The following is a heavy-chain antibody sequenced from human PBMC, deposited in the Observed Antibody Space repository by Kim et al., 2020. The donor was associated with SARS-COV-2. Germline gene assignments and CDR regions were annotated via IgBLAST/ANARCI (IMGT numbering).Heavy chain of an antibody. CDR1: GGSISSYS. CDR2: IYYSGST. Sequence: SETLSLTCTVSGGSISSYSWSWIRQPPGKGLEWIGYIYYSGSTNYNPSLKSRVTMSVDTSKNQFSLKLNFVTAADTAVYYCARGDRDTSGYTLHTFDIWGQGTMVTVSS. J-gene: IGHJ3*02. CDR3: ARGDRDTSGYTLHTFDI. V-gene: IGHV4-59*01. D-gene: IGHD3-22*01.